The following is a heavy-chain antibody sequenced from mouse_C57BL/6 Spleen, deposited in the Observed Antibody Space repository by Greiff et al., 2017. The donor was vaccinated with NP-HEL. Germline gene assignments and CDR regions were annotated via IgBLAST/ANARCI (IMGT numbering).Heavy chain of an antibody. CDR2: INSDGSST. CDR3: AREVIYYGYDGYFDV. V-gene: IGHV5-16*01. D-gene: IGHD2-2*01. Sequence: EVQGVESEGGLVQPGSSMKLSCTASGFTFSDYYMAWVRQVPEKGLEWVANINSDGSSTYYLDSLKSRFIISRDTAKNTLYLQMSSLKSKDTATYYCAREVIYYGYDGYFDVWGTGTTVTVSS. CDR1: GFTFSDYY. J-gene: IGHJ1*03.